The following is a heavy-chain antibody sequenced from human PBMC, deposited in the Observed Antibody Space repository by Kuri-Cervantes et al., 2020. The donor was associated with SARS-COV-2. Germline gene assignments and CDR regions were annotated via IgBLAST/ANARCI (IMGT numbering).Heavy chain of an antibody. CDR2: ISYDGSNK. CDR1: GFTFSSYG. Sequence: GESLKISCAASGFTFSSYGMHWVRQAPGKGLEWVAVISYDGSNKYYADSVKGRFTISRDNSKNTLYLQMNSLRAEDTAFYYCARLATGGSFSDWGQGTLVTVSS. J-gene: IGHJ4*02. V-gene: IGHV3-30*03. CDR3: ARLATGGSFSD. D-gene: IGHD1-26*01.